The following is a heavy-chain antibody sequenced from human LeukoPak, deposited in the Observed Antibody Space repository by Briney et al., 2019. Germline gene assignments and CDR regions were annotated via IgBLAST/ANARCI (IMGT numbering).Heavy chain of an antibody. CDR1: GGSISSTYYY. Sequence: SETLSLTCTVSGGSISSTYYYWGWIRQPPGKGLEWIGTIYYSGSTYYNPSLKSRVTISVDTSKNHFSLKLSPVTAADTAVYHCARGHYFASGNYYRGWFDPWGQGSLVTVSS. D-gene: IGHD3-10*01. CDR3: ARGHYFASGNYYRGWFDP. V-gene: IGHV4-39*02. CDR2: IYYSGST. J-gene: IGHJ5*02.